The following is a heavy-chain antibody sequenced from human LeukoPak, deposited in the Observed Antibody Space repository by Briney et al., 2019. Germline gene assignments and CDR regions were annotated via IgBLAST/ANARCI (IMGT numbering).Heavy chain of an antibody. J-gene: IGHJ4*02. CDR1: GGSISSYY. Sequence: SETLSLTCTVSGGSISSYYWSWIRQPAGKGLEWIGRIYTSGSTNYNPSLRSRITMSVDTSKNQFSLKLSSVTAADTAVYYWARDGGYSYAFGYWGQVTLVTVSS. V-gene: IGHV4-4*07. D-gene: IGHD5-18*01. CDR2: IYTSGST. CDR3: ARDGGYSYAFGY.